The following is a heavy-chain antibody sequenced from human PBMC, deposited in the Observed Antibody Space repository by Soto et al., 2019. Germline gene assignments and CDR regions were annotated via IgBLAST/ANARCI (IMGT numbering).Heavy chain of an antibody. J-gene: IGHJ4*02. Sequence: EVQLLESGGGLVQPGGSLRLSCAASGFTFSSYAMSWVRQAPGKGLEWVSAISGSGGSTYYADSVKGRFTISRDKSKNPLYLHMNSLRAEDAGVYYCAKEGFGNRIDYWGQGTLVTVSS. V-gene: IGHV3-23*01. D-gene: IGHD3-10*01. CDR3: AKEGFGNRIDY. CDR1: GFTFSSYA. CDR2: ISGSGGST.